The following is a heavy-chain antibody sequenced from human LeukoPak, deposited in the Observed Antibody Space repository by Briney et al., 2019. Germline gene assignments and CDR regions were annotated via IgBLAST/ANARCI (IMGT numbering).Heavy chain of an antibody. CDR1: GFTFSNYA. CDR2: LSYDGSYK. J-gene: IGHJ6*03. V-gene: IGHV3-30*04. D-gene: IGHD6-13*01. Sequence: PGGSLRLSCAASGFTFSNYAMHWVRQAPGMGLEWLAVLSYDGSYKYYSDSVKGRFTITRDNSKNTLYLQMNSLRTEDTAVYYCARDPRVQQLGYYYYMDVWGKGTTVTVSS. CDR3: ARDPRVQQLGYYYYMDV.